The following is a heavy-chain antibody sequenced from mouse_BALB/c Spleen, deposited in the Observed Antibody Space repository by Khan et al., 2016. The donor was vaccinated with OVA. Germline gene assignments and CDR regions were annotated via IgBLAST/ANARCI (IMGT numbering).Heavy chain of an antibody. CDR2: ISSGGTYT. CDR3: TRDGNYAHWYFDV. J-gene: IGHJ1*01. CDR1: GFTFSSYT. V-gene: IGHV5-6-4*01. Sequence: EVELVESGGGLVKPEGSLKLSCAASGFTFSSYTMSWVRQTPEKRLEWVATISSGGTYTYYPDSVKGRFTISRDNAKNTLYLQMSSLKSEDTAMYYCTRDGNYAHWYFDVWGAGTTVTVSS. D-gene: IGHD2-1*01.